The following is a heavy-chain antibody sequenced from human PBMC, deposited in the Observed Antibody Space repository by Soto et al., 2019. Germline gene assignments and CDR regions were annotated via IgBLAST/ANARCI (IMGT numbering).Heavy chain of an antibody. CDR1: GGTFHTYT. J-gene: IGHJ4*02. D-gene: IGHD5-18*01. V-gene: IGHV1-69*01. CDR3: SRIPRYSFPTSAALDF. Sequence: QVQLVQSGAEVRKAGSSVMVSCKTSGGTFHTYTFSWVRQAPGQGLEWMGAIVPIYGTPNYAPKFQGRVTITADGSTSTVHMELSRLTSDDTATYYCSRIPRYSFPTSAALDFWGQGTLVSVS. CDR2: IVPIYGTP.